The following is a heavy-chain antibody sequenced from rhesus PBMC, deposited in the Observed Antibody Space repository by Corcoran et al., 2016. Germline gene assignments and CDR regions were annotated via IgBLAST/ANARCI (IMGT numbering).Heavy chain of an antibody. CDR2: IRNKANGGKT. Sequence: EVRLVESGGGLVQPGGSLRLSCAASGFTFSDYYMTWVRQAPGKGPEWVGFIRNKANGGKTEYAPSVKGRFTISRDDSKSIASLQMNSLKTEDTAVYYCARGYCTSTTCYSGPRDYWGQGVLVTVSS. J-gene: IGHJ4*01. V-gene: IGHV3-116*02. CDR3: ARGYCTSTTCYSGPRDY. D-gene: IGHD2-2*01. CDR1: GFTFSDYY.